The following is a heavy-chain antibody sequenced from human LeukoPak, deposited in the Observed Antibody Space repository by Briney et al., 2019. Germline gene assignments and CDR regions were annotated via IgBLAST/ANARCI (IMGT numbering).Heavy chain of an antibody. CDR1: GYTFTSYY. V-gene: IGHV1-46*01. D-gene: IGHD3-22*01. Sequence: ASVKVSCKASGYTFTSYYMHWVRQAPGQGLEWMGIINPSGGSTSYAQKFQGRVTMTRDTSTSTVYMELSSLRSEDTAVYYCARDRGYYDSSGYLDYWGQGTLVTVSS. J-gene: IGHJ4*02. CDR3: ARDRGYYDSSGYLDY. CDR2: INPSGGST.